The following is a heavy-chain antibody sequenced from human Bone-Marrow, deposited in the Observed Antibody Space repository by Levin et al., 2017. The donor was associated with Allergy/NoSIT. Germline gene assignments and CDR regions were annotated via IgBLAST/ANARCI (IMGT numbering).Heavy chain of an antibody. CDR3: AKGSRYARPYYFDY. D-gene: IGHD3-10*01. CDR1: GFTFKNYA. CDR2: ITNTGGDT. Sequence: GESLKISCAASGFTFKNYAMSWVRQVPGKGLEWVSAITNTGGDTYSADSVRGRFTISRDNSKNTVYLQMDSLRADDTAVYYCAKGSRYARPYYFDYWGQGTLVAVSS. J-gene: IGHJ4*02. V-gene: IGHV3-23*01.